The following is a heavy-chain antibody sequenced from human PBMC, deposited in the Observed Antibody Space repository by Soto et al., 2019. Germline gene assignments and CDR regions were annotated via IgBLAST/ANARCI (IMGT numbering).Heavy chain of an antibody. Sequence: ASVKVSCKASGYTFTSYYMHWVRQAPGQGLEWMGKINPSGGSTSYAQKFQGRVTMTRDTSTSTVYMELSSLRSEDTAVYYCARDRPEGYDSSGYYYSYYYGMDVWGQGTTVTVSS. J-gene: IGHJ6*02. V-gene: IGHV1-46*01. D-gene: IGHD3-22*01. CDR3: ARDRPEGYDSSGYYYSYYYGMDV. CDR1: GYTFTSYY. CDR2: INPSGGST.